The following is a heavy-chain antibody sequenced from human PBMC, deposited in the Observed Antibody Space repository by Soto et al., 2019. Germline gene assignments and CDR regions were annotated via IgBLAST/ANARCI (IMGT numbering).Heavy chain of an antibody. V-gene: IGHV3-48*01. CDR3: AREYDFWSGYYSYMDV. Sequence: QPGGSLRLSCAASGFTFSSYSMNWVRQAPGKGLEWVSYISSSSRTIYYADSVKGRFTISRDNAKNSLYLQMNSLRAEDTAVYYCAREYDFWSGYYSYMDVWGKGTTVTVSS. CDR2: ISSSSRTI. CDR1: GFTFSSYS. J-gene: IGHJ6*03. D-gene: IGHD3-3*01.